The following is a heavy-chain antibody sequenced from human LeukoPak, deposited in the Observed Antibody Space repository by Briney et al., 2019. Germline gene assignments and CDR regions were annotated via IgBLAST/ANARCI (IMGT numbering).Heavy chain of an antibody. J-gene: IGHJ4*02. CDR1: GYTFTGYY. V-gene: IGHV1-2*02. D-gene: IGHD5-18*01. CDR3: ARSDGYFYLDY. Sequence: ASVKVSCKASGYTFTGYYIHWVRQAPGQGLEWMGWINPNGGATIYEEKFQGRVTMTRDTSISTAYMEPSGLRSDDTAMYYCARSDGYFYLDYWGQGTLVTVSS. CDR2: INPNGGAT.